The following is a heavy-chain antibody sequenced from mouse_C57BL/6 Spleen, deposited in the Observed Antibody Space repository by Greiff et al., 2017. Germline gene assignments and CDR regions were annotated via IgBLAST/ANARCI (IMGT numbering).Heavy chain of an antibody. J-gene: IGHJ4*01. CDR2: IYPGNSDT. CDR3: TRSRELDYAMDY. CDR1: GYTFTSYW. V-gene: IGHV1-5*01. D-gene: IGHD4-1*01. Sequence: EVQLQQSGTVLARPGASVKMSCKTSGYTFTSYWMHWVKQRPGQGLEWIGAIYPGNSDTSYNQKFKGKAKLTAVTSASTAYMELSSLTNEDSAVYYCTRSRELDYAMDYWGQGTSVTVSS.